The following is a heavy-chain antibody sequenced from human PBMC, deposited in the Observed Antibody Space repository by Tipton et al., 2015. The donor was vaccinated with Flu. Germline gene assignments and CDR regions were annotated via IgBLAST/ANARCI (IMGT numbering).Heavy chain of an antibody. Sequence: LRLSCAVYGGSFSGYYWSWIRQPPGKGLEWIGEINHSGSTNYNPPLKSRVTISVDTSKNQFSLKLSSVTAADTAVYYCARQGRKRTVLHYYYYGMDVWGQGTTVTVSS. V-gene: IGHV4-34*01. CDR1: GGSFSGYY. J-gene: IGHJ6*02. CDR2: INHSGST. CDR3: ARQGRKRTVLHYYYYGMDV. D-gene: IGHD2/OR15-2a*01.